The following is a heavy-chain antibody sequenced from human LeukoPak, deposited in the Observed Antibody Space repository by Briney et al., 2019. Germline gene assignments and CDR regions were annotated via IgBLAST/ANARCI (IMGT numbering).Heavy chain of an antibody. CDR3: ARPTYYYDSSGYYYGY. J-gene: IGHJ4*02. CDR2: IYWDEDK. Sequence: VSGPTLLKPTRTLTLTFTFSGFSLGTSGVGGGWIRQPPGKALEWLSLIYWDEDKRYSPSLKSRLTITKDTSKNQVILTMTNMDPVDTATYYCARPTYYYDSSGYYYGYWGQGTLVTVSS. V-gene: IGHV2-5*02. D-gene: IGHD3-22*01. CDR1: GFSLGTSGVG.